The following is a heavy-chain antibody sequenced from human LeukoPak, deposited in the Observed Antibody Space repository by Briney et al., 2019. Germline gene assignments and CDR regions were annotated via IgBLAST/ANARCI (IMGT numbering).Heavy chain of an antibody. D-gene: IGHD6-19*01. CDR2: IYSGGST. V-gene: IGHV3-53*01. J-gene: IGHJ4*02. CDR3: ASQGIAVAATLDY. CDR1: GFTVSSNY. Sequence: GGSPRLPCAASGFTVSSNYMSWVRQAPGKGLEWVSVIYSGGSTYYADSVKGRFAISRDNAKRSLYLQMNSLRAEDTAVYYCASQGIAVAATLDYWGQGTLVTVSS.